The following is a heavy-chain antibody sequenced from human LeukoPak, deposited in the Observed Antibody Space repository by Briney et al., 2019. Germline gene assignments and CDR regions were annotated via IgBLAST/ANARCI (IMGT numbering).Heavy chain of an antibody. V-gene: IGHV4-39*01. D-gene: IGHD1-1*01. J-gene: IGHJ4*02. Sequence: PSETLSLTCTVSGDSLSSGLYYWGWIRQPPGKGLTWIRSVYYSGSTLFSASFENRVAMPVDRSKNQFSLKLSSVTAADTATYYCARLYHVTTCVKFEYWGQGSLVTVAS. CDR1: GDSLSSGLYY. CDR3: ARLYHVTTCVKFEY. CDR2: VYYSGST.